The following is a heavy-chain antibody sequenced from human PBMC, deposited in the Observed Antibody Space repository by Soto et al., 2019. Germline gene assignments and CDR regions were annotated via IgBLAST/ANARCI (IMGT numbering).Heavy chain of an antibody. V-gene: IGHV3-74*01. CDR1: GFTFSSYW. Sequence: GGSLRLSCAASGFTFSSYWMHWVRQAPGKGLEWISRINSDRSTTSYADSVKGRFTISRDNAKNSLYLQMNTLRAEDTAVYYCARRGTYYLDYWGQGTLVTVSS. J-gene: IGHJ4*02. CDR2: INSDRSTT. CDR3: ARRGTYYLDY. D-gene: IGHD1-1*01.